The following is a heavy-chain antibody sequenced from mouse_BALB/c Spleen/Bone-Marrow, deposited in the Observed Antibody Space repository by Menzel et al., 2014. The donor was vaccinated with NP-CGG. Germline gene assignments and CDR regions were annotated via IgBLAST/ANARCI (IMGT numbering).Heavy chain of an antibody. CDR3: AGLLRGDYAMDY. CDR2: IYPGNVNT. Sequence: VKLQESGPELVKPGASVRISCKASGYTFTSYYIHWVKQRPGQGLEWIGWIYPGNVNTKYNEKFKGKATLTADKSSSTAYIQLSSLTSEDSAVYFCAGLLRGDYAMDYWGQGTSVTVSS. CDR1: GYTFTSYY. V-gene: IGHV1S56*01. D-gene: IGHD2-3*01. J-gene: IGHJ4*01.